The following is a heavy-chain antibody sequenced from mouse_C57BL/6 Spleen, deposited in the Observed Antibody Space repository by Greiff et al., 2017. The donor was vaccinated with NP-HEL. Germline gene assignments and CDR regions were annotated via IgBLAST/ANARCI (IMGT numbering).Heavy chain of an antibody. CDR1: GYTFTSYW. D-gene: IGHD1-1*01. Sequence: QVQLQQPGAELVKPGASVKMSCKASGYTFTSYWITWVKQRPGQGLEWIGDIYPGSGSTNYNEKFKSKATLTVDTASSTAYMQLSSRTSEDSAVYFCSREKDYGSRGYFDYWGQGTTLTVSS. CDR2: IYPGSGST. V-gene: IGHV1-55*01. CDR3: SREKDYGSRGYFDY. J-gene: IGHJ2*01.